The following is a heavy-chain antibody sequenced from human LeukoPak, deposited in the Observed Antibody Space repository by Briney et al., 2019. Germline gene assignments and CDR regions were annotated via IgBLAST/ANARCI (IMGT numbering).Heavy chain of an antibody. Sequence: ASVKVSCKASGYTFTTYNMHWVRQAPGQGLEWMGWISPSSGVTNYAQKFRGRVTMTTDTSTSTAYLELNNLTSDDTAVYFCAPATXTFDHWGQGTLVTVSS. V-gene: IGHV1-2*02. J-gene: IGHJ4*02. D-gene: IGHD5-12*01. CDR3: APATXTFDH. CDR1: GYTFTTYN. CDR2: ISPSSGVT.